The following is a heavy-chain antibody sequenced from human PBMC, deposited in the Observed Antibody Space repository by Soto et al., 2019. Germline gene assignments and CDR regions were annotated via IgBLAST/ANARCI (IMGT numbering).Heavy chain of an antibody. Sequence: SETLSLTCTVSGGSISSSSYYWGWIRQPPGKGLEWIGSIYYSGSTYYNPSLKSRVTISVDTSKNQFSLKLSSVTAADTAVYYCARHSDFDPLYCSGGSCSNWFDPWGQGTLVTVSS. D-gene: IGHD2-15*01. CDR2: IYYSGST. J-gene: IGHJ5*02. V-gene: IGHV4-39*01. CDR3: ARHSDFDPLYCSGGSCSNWFDP. CDR1: GGSISSSSYY.